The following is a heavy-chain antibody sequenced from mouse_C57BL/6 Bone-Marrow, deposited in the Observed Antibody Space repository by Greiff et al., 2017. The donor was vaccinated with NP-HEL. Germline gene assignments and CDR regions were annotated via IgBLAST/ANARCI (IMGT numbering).Heavy chain of an antibody. CDR2: ISYDGSN. J-gene: IGHJ1*03. Sequence: ESGPGLVKPSQSLSLTCSVTGYYITSGYYWNWIRQFPGNKLEWMGYISYDGSNKYNPYLKNRISITRDTSTNQVFLKLNSVTTEDTASYYSAGRPRGCFAVWGTGTPVTVSS. CDR1: GYYITSGYY. V-gene: IGHV3-6*01. CDR3: AGRPRGCFAV.